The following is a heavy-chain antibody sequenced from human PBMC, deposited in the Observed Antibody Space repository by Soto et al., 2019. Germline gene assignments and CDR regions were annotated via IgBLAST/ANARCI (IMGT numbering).Heavy chain of an antibody. Sequence: SETLSLTCTVSGVSISSTSDYWGWIRQPPGKGLEWIGSINYRGTTYYNPSLKSRVTMSVDTSKNQFSLKLSSVTAADTAVYYCARSTYTSGTYHGMDVWGQGTTVTVSS. V-gene: IGHV4-39*01. CDR1: GVSISSTSDY. J-gene: IGHJ6*02. D-gene: IGHD3-10*01. CDR3: ARSTYTSGTYHGMDV. CDR2: INYRGTT.